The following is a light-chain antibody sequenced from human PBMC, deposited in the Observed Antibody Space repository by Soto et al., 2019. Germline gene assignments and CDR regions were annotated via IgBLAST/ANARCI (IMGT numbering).Light chain of an antibody. V-gene: IGLV2-14*03. CDR3: SSYTSISTSVI. CDR1: SSDVGGYNF. CDR2: DVS. J-gene: IGLJ2*01. Sequence: QSVLTQPASVSGSPGQSITISCTGTSSDVGGYNFVSWYQQHPGKVPKLMIYDVSNRPSGVSDRFSGSKSGNTASLTISGLQPEDEADYYCSSYTSISTSVIFGGGTKLTAL.